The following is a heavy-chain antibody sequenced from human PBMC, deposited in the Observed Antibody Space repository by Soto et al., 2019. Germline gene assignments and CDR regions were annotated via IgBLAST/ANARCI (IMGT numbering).Heavy chain of an antibody. J-gene: IGHJ6*02. Sequence: SETLSLTCTVSGASVSTYYWSWIRQSPGKGLESIGYIYYSGSTNYNPSLKSRVTILIDTSKNQVSLKLSSVTAAHTAVYYCARARPLAGAPSYHCGVDVLGLGTPAT. V-gene: IGHV4-59*02. CDR1: GASVSTYY. D-gene: IGHD6-6*01. CDR3: ARARPLAGAPSYHCGVDV. CDR2: IYYSGST.